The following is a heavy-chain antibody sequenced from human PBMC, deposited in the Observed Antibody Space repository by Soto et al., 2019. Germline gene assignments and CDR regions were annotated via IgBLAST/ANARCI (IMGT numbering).Heavy chain of an antibody. Sequence: ASVKVSCKVSGYTLTELSMHWVRQAPGKGLEWMGGIDPEVGEANYAQKFQGRVTITADESTSTAYMELSSLRSEDTAVYYCARAFFRAAADNWFDPWGQGTLVTVSS. CDR1: GYTLTELS. CDR2: IDPEVGEA. CDR3: ARAFFRAAADNWFDP. V-gene: IGHV1-24*01. J-gene: IGHJ5*02. D-gene: IGHD6-13*01.